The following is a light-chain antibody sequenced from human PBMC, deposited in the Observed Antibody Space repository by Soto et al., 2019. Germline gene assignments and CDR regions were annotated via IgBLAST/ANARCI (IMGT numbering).Light chain of an antibody. Sequence: SYELTLPPSVSVSPGQTASITCSGDKLGDKYACWYQQKPGQSPVLVIYQDSKRPSGIPERFSGSNSGNTATLTISGTQAMYEAYYYFQAWDSSTYVVFGRGTKLTVL. CDR3: QAWDSSTYVV. V-gene: IGLV3-1*01. CDR1: KLGDKY. J-gene: IGLJ2*01. CDR2: QDS.